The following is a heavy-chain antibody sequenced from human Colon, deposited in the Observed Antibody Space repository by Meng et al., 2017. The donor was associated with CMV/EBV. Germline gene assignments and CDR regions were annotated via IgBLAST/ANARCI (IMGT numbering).Heavy chain of an antibody. V-gene: IGHV1-18*01. CDR1: GYSLTTVG. CDR2: MRAYSGDT. J-gene: IGHJ1*01. Sequence: ASGYSLTTVGVSWGRQAPGQGLEWIGWMRAYSGDTHFAQNFQGRVILTSDTSTTTAYLEMRSLRSDDTATYYCVRESEVSGVVYLHHWGQGTLVTVSS. D-gene: IGHD6-19*01. CDR3: VRESEVSGVVYLHH.